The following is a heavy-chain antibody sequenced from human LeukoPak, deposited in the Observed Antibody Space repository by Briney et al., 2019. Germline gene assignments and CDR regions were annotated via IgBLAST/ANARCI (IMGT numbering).Heavy chain of an antibody. D-gene: IGHD3-10*01. V-gene: IGHV3-21*01. Sequence: GGSLRLSCAASGFTFSSYSMNWVRQPPGKGLEWVSSISSRSSYIYYADSVKGRFTISRDNAKNSLYLQMNSLRAEDTAVYYCARDGFGELDYWGQGTLVTVSS. CDR2: ISSRSSYI. CDR3: ARDGFGELDY. CDR1: GFTFSSYS. J-gene: IGHJ4*02.